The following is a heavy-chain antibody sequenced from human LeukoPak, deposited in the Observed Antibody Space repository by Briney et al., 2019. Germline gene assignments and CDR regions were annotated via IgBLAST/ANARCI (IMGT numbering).Heavy chain of an antibody. CDR1: GFTFDDYT. J-gene: IGHJ4*02. V-gene: IGHV3-43*01. D-gene: IGHD7-27*01. CDR3: AKGLSNWGFTDY. Sequence: PGGSLRLSCAASGFTFDDYTMHWVRQAPGKGLEWVSLISWDGGSTYYADSVKGRFTISRDNSKNSLYLQMNSLRTEDTALYYCAKGLSNWGFTDYWGQGTLVTVSS. CDR2: ISWDGGST.